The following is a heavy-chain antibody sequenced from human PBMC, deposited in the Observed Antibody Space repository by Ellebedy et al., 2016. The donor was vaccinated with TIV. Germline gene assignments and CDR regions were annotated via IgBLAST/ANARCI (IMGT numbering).Heavy chain of an antibody. CDR1: GYTFTGYY. Sequence: AASVKVSCKASGYTFTGYYVHWVRQAPGQGLEWMGWIHPHSGGTNYAQKFQGWVTMTRDPSISTAYMERNRLRSDDTAVYFCARGQEDMITFGGVIVNLDYYYGMDVWGQGPTVTVSS. J-gene: IGHJ6*02. CDR3: ARGQEDMITFGGVIVNLDYYYGMDV. CDR2: IHPHSGGT. D-gene: IGHD3-16*02. V-gene: IGHV1-2*04.